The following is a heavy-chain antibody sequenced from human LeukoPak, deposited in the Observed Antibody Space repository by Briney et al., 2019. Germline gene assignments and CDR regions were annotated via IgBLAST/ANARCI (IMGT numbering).Heavy chain of an antibody. CDR1: GFTFSSYS. Sequence: GGSLRLSCAASGFTFSSYSMNWVRQAPGKGLEWVSSISSSSSYIYYADSVKGRFTISRDNAKKSLYLQMNSLRAEDTAVYYCARVGGYSYGYRVVSYFDYWGQGTLVTVSS. D-gene: IGHD5-18*01. CDR2: ISSSSSYI. V-gene: IGHV3-21*01. CDR3: ARVGGYSYGYRVVSYFDY. J-gene: IGHJ4*02.